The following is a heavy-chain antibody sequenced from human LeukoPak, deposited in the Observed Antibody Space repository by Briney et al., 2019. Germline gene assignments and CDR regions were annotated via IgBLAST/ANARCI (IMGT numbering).Heavy chain of an antibody. J-gene: IGHJ4*02. D-gene: IGHD3-3*01. CDR3: ARDLITIFGVATGGLDY. V-gene: IGHV3-48*03. CDR2: ISSSGSTI. CDR1: GFTFSSYE. Sequence: GGSLRLSCAASGFTFSSYEMNWVRQAPGKGLEGVSYISSSGSTIYCADSVKGRFTISRDNAKNSLYLQMNSLRAEDTAAYYCARDLITIFGVATGGLDYWGQGTLVTVSS.